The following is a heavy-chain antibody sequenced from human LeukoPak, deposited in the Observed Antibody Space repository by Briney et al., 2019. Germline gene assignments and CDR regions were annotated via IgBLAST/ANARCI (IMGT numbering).Heavy chain of an antibody. CDR1: GFTFSTYA. D-gene: IGHD4-17*01. Sequence: GGSLRLSCAASGFTFSTYAMSWVRQAPGKGLEWVSLISGSGGSTYYADSVKGRFTISRDNAKNTLYLQMNSLRVEDTAVYYCAITVTGGIDYWGQGTLVTVSS. J-gene: IGHJ4*02. V-gene: IGHV3-23*01. CDR3: AITVTGGIDY. CDR2: ISGSGGST.